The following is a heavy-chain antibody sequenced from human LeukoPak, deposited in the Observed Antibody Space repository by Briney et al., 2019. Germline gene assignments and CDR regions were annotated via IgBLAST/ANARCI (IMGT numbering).Heavy chain of an antibody. Sequence: PGGSLRLSCSASGFTFSGSAMNWVRQAPGKGLEYVAPISSNGGSRYYADAAKGRVTITRDNSKNTLYLQMSSLRAEDTAVYDCVKDGHSSGYYRDYWGQGTLVTVSS. J-gene: IGHJ4*02. D-gene: IGHD3-22*01. V-gene: IGHV3-64D*09. CDR2: ISSNGGSR. CDR1: GFTFSGSA. CDR3: VKDGHSSGYYRDY.